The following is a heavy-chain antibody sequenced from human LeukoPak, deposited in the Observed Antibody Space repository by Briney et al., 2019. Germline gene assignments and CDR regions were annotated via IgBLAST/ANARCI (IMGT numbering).Heavy chain of an antibody. Sequence: ASVKVSCKASGYTFTSYYMHWVRQAPGQGLEWMGIINPSGGSTSYAQKFQGRVTTTRDTSTSTVYMELSSLRSEDTAVYYCASQNYGSGSEYYYYGMDVWGKGTTVTVSS. J-gene: IGHJ6*04. CDR1: GYTFTSYY. CDR2: INPSGGST. CDR3: ASQNYGSGSEYYYYGMDV. V-gene: IGHV1-46*01. D-gene: IGHD3-10*01.